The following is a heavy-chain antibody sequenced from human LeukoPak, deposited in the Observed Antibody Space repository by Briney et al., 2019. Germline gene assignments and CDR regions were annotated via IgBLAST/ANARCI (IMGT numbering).Heavy chain of an antibody. V-gene: IGHV4-59*02. D-gene: IGHD7-27*01. CDR2: IYYTET. Sequence: SSETLSLTCTVSGGSVSNYYWSWIRQSPGKGLEWIGYIYYTETSYNPSLKSRVTISADTSKNQFSLKLYSVTAADTAVYYCATRKLGNDYWGQGTLVTVSS. CDR1: GGSVSNYY. CDR3: ATRKLGNDY. J-gene: IGHJ4*02.